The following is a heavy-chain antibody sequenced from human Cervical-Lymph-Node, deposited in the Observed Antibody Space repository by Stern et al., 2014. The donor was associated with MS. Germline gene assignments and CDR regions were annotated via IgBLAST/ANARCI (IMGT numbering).Heavy chain of an antibody. V-gene: IGHV3-66*02. CDR2: IYSGGST. CDR3: ARDRGGTLDYFDC. Sequence: EVQLVESGGGLAQPGGSLRLSCSASGFTVSSHYMSWVRQAPGKGLEWVSVIYSGGSTYYTDSVKGRFTISRDTSKNTLYLQMDSLRAEDMALYYCARDRGGTLDYFDCWGQGTLVTVSS. J-gene: IGHJ4*02. CDR1: GFTVSSHY. D-gene: IGHD1-1*01.